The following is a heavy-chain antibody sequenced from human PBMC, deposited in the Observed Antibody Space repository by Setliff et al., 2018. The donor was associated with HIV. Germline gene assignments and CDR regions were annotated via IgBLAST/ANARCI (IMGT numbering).Heavy chain of an antibody. CDR1: GYTFTNYA. D-gene: IGHD3-3*01. CDR3: ARGDNFWCGFYAY. J-gene: IGHJ4*02. Sequence: GASVKVSCKASGYTFTNYAMNWLRQAPEKGLEWVGGVIRFAGQANYAQKFKGRVTITTDESTTSAYMELSSLTSEDTAIYYCARGDNFWCGFYAYWGQGTQVTVSS. CDR2: VIRFAGQA. V-gene: IGHV1-69*05.